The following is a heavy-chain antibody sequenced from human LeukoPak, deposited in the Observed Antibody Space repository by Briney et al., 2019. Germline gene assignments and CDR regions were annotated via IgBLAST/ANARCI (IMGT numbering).Heavy chain of an antibody. D-gene: IGHD3-3*01. J-gene: IGHJ4*02. CDR1: GGTLSSYA. CDR3: ARANGWSGPFDY. V-gene: IGHV1-69*05. Sequence: SVKVSCKASGGTLSSYAISWVRQAPGQGLEWMGGIIPIFGTANYAQKFQGRVTITTDESTSTAYMELSSLRSEDTAVYYCARANGWSGPFDYWGQGTLVTVSS. CDR2: IIPIFGTA.